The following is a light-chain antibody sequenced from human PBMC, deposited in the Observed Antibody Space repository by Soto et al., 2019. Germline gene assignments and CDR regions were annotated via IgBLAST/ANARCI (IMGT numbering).Light chain of an antibody. Sequence: DFQITQSPSALAASVGYSVTMTCRASQNIRSRLAWFQQKPGKAPKLLIYDASSLESGVPQRFSGSGSGTEFTLTISSLQPDDFATYYCQQYNSYSPLTFGGGTKVDI. CDR3: QQYNSYSPLT. CDR1: QNIRSR. CDR2: DAS. V-gene: IGKV1-5*01. J-gene: IGKJ4*01.